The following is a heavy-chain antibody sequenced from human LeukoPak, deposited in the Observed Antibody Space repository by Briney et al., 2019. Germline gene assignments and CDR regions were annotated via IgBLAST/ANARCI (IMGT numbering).Heavy chain of an antibody. Sequence: SETLSLTCAVYGGSFSGYYWSWIRQPPGKGLEWIGEINHSGSTNYNPSLKSRVTISVDTSKNQFSLKLSSVSAADTAVYYCARDVVAAAGTWDYWGQGTLVTVSS. D-gene: IGHD6-13*01. CDR1: GGSFSGYY. CDR3: ARDVVAAAGTWDY. J-gene: IGHJ4*02. V-gene: IGHV4-34*01. CDR2: INHSGST.